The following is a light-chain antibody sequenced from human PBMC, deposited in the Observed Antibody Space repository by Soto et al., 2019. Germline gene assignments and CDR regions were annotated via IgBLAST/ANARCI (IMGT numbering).Light chain of an antibody. CDR1: QSISNW. Sequence: DIQMTQSPSTLPASVGDRVTITCRASQSISNWLASYQQKPGTAPKVLIYHASNLQSGVPSRFSGSGSGTEFTLTISSLQPDDFATYYCQPYNSYSFGQGTKVDIK. J-gene: IGKJ1*01. V-gene: IGKV1-5*01. CDR2: HAS. CDR3: QPYNSYS.